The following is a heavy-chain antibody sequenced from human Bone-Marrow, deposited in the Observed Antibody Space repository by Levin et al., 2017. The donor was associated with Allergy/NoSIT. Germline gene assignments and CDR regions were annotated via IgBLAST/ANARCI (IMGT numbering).Heavy chain of an antibody. CDR1: GFTFDDYA. V-gene: IGHV3-9*01. J-gene: IGHJ4*02. D-gene: IGHD3-16*01. Sequence: SLKISCAASGFTFDDYAMHWVRQAPGKGLEWVSSISWSGSTIGSADSVKGRFTISRDNAKNSLYLQMNSLRPEDTALYYCAKGLGSTLTSPADYWGQGALVTVSS. CDR2: ISWSGSTI. CDR3: AKGLGSTLTSPADY.